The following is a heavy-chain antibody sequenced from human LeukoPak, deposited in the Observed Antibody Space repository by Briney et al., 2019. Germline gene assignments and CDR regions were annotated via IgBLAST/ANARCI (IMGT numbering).Heavy chain of an antibody. CDR3: ARESLQWGSRYWKGNWFDP. D-gene: IGHD6-13*01. CDR2: IIPILGIA. Sequence: GASVKVSCKASGGTFSSYAISWVRQAPGQGLEWMGRIIPILGIANYAQKFQGRVTITADKSTSTAYMELSSLRSEDTAVYYCARESLQWGSRYWKGNWFDPWGQGTLVTVSS. V-gene: IGHV1-69*04. CDR1: GGTFSSYA. J-gene: IGHJ5*02.